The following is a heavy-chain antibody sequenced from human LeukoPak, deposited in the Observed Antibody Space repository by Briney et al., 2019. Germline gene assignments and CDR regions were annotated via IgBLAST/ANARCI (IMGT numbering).Heavy chain of an antibody. J-gene: IGHJ4*02. V-gene: IGHV4-39*01. D-gene: IGHD4-17*01. CDR3: ARQPFPYGDLFYFDY. CDR2: IYYSGST. Sequence: SETLSLTCTVSGGSISSSSHYWGWIRQPPGKGLEWIGSIYYSGSTYYNPSLKSRVTISVDTSKNQFSLKLSSVTAADTAVYYCARQPFPYGDLFYFDYWGQGTLVTVSS. CDR1: GGSISSSSHY.